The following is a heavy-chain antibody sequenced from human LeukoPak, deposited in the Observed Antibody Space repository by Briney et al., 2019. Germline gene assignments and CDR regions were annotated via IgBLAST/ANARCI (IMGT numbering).Heavy chain of an antibody. CDR2: INPNSGGT. V-gene: IGHV1-2*02. Sequence: ASVKVSCKTSGYTFTGYYMHWVRQAPGQGLEWMGWINPNSGGTNYAQKFQGRVTMTRDTSISTAYMELSSLRSEDTAVYYCARDLPRHNLGYWGQGTLVTVSS. CDR3: ARDLPRHNLGY. J-gene: IGHJ4*02. CDR1: GYTFTGYY. D-gene: IGHD5/OR15-5a*01.